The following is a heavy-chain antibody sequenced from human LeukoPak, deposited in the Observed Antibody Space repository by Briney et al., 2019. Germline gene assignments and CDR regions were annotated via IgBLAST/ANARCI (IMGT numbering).Heavy chain of an antibody. J-gene: IGHJ4*02. CDR3: ARVRGFSGYAGFDY. V-gene: IGHV1-2*02. CDR2: INPNTGGT. D-gene: IGHD3-22*01. Sequence: ASVKVSCKASGYTFSDYYMHWVRQVPGQGLEWMGWINPNTGGTNYAQKFQGRVTMTRDTSSSTAYMELRRLKSNDTAVFYCARVRGFSGYAGFDYWGQGTLVTVPS. CDR1: GYTFSDYY.